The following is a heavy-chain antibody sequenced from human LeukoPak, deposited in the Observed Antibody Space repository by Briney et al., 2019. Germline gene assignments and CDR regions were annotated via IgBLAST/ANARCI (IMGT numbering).Heavy chain of an antibody. D-gene: IGHD5-24*01. CDR1: GGSFSGYY. CDR3: ARGDGRDGYKGRLEY. V-gene: IGHV4-34*01. J-gene: IGHJ4*02. Sequence: PSETLSLTCAVSGGSFSGYYWRWIRQPLGKGLAWIAEINHSGGTNCNPSLKSRVTISVATSKNQFSLKLSSVTAADTAVYYCARGDGRDGYKGRLEYWGQGNLVTVSS. CDR2: INHSGGT.